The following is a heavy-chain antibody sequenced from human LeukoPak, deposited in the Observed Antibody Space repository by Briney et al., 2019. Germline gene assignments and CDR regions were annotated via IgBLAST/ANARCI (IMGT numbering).Heavy chain of an antibody. CDR1: GYTFTSYG. V-gene: IGHV1-18*01. D-gene: IGHD2-2*02. CDR3: ARERCSSTSCHRGFDP. Sequence: GASVKVSCKASGYTFTSYGISWVRQAPGQGLEWMGWISAYNGNTNYAQKLQGRVTMTTDTSTSTAYMELRSLRSDDTAVYYCARERCSSTSCHRGFDPWGQGTLVTVSS. J-gene: IGHJ5*02. CDR2: ISAYNGNT.